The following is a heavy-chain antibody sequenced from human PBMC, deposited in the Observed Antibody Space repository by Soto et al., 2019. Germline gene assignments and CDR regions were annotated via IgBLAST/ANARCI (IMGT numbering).Heavy chain of an antibody. Sequence: GGSLRLSCAASGFTFSDAWMSWVRQAPGKGLDWVGRIKSKSDGGTTEYAAPVRGRFTISRDDSKNTLYLQMNSLKTEDAAVYYCVRGMNPLFGGQGTLVTVSS. J-gene: IGHJ4*01. CDR1: GFTFSDAW. V-gene: IGHV3-15*01. CDR2: IKSKSDGGTT. CDR3: VRGMNPLF.